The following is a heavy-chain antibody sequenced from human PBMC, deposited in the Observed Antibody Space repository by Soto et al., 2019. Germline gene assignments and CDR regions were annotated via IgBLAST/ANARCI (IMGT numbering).Heavy chain of an antibody. D-gene: IGHD2-15*01. Sequence: SETLSLTCSVSGDSISTVDYFWAWIRQPPGQTLEYIGYIYKSTTTYYNPSFESRVAISLDTSKSQFSLNVTSVTAADTAVYFCARGRYCLTGRCFPNWFDSWGQGTLVTVSS. V-gene: IGHV4-30-4*01. J-gene: IGHJ5*01. CDR2: IYKSTTT. CDR3: ARGRYCLTGRCFPNWFDS. CDR1: GDSISTVDYF.